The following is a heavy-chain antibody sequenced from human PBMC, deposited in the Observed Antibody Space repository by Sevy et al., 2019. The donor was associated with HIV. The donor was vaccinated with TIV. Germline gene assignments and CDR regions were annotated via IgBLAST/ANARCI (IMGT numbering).Heavy chain of an antibody. CDR2: ISYAGSHK. V-gene: IGHV3-30*18. CDR1: GFTFSSYG. J-gene: IGHJ6*02. Sequence: GGSLRLSCPASGFTFSSYGMHWVRQAPGKGLEWVAVISYAGSHKYYADSVKGRFTISRDNSKNTLYLQMNSLRAEDSAVYYCAKDGVVVTAILKTPYYYYYGMDVWGQGTTVTVSS. CDR3: AKDGVVVTAILKTPYYYYYGMDV. D-gene: IGHD2-21*02.